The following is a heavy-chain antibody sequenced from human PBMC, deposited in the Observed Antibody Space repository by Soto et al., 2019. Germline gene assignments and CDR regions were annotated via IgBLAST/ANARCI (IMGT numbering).Heavy chain of an antibody. CDR3: ARDEYSSHGGGWFDP. CDR2: IYYSGST. J-gene: IGHJ5*02. V-gene: IGHV4-31*03. D-gene: IGHD5-12*01. Sequence: TSETLSLTCTVSGGSISSGGYYWSWIRQHPGKGLEWIGYIYYSGSTYYKQSLKSRVTISVDTSKNQFSLKLSSVTAADTAVYYCARDEYSSHGGGWFDPWGQGTLVSVSS. CDR1: GGSISSGGYY.